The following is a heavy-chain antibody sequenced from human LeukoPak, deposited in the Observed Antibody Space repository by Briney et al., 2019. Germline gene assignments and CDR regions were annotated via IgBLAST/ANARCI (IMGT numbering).Heavy chain of an antibody. Sequence: ASVKVSCKASGYTFTGYYMHWVRQAPGQGLEWMGWINPNSGVTNYAQKFQGRVTMTRDTSISTAYMELSRLTSDDTAVYYCARDGHRMYYYDTSAYRFDYWGQGTLVTVSS. D-gene: IGHD3-22*01. CDR1: GYTFTGYY. V-gene: IGHV1-2*02. J-gene: IGHJ4*02. CDR2: INPNSGVT. CDR3: ARDGHRMYYYDTSAYRFDY.